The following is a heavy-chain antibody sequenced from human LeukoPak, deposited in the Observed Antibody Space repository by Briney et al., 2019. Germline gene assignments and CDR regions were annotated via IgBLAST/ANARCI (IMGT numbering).Heavy chain of an antibody. Sequence: ASVKVSCKASGYTFTSYGISWVRQAPGQGLEWMGWISAYNGNTNYAQKLQGRVTMTTDTSTSTAYMELRSLRSDDTAVYCCARDFGYCGGDCYGYWGQGTLVTVSS. V-gene: IGHV1-18*01. D-gene: IGHD2-21*01. CDR3: ARDFGYCGGDCYGY. CDR1: GYTFTSYG. CDR2: ISAYNGNT. J-gene: IGHJ4*02.